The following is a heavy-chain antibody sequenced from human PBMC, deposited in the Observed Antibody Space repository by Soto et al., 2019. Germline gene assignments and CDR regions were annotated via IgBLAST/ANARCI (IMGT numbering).Heavy chain of an antibody. CDR2: INHSGST. CDR1: GGSFSGYY. CDR3: ARYIDYYDSTATPGMDA. D-gene: IGHD3-22*01. J-gene: IGHJ6*02. Sequence: SETLSLTCAVYGGSFSGYYWSWIRQPPGKGLEWIGEINHSGSTNYNPSLKSRVTISVDTSKNQFSLKLSSVTAADTAVYYCARYIDYYDSTATPGMDAWGQGTTVTVSS. V-gene: IGHV4-34*01.